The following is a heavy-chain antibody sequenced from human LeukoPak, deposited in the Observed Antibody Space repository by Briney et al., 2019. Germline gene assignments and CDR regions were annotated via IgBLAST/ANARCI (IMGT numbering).Heavy chain of an antibody. J-gene: IGHJ2*01. D-gene: IGHD5-12*01. CDR3: ARDRSSGRGYSGCDWYFDL. Sequence: PSGTLSLTCAVSGGSISSSNWWSWVRQPPGKGLEWIGEIYHSGSTNYNPSLKSRVTISVDTSKNQFSLKLSSVTAADTAVYYCARDRSSGRGYSGCDWYFDLWGRGTLVTVSS. CDR2: IYHSGST. V-gene: IGHV4-4*02. CDR1: GGSISSSNW.